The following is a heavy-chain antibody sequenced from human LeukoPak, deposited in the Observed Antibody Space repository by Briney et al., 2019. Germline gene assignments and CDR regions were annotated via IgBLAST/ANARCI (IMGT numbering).Heavy chain of an antibody. CDR2: ISGSGNST. CDR3: AKSPISMIVVAKGWYFDL. J-gene: IGHJ2*01. D-gene: IGHD3-22*01. V-gene: IGHV3-23*01. CDR1: GFTFSSYA. Sequence: GGSLRLSCAASGFTFSSYAMSWVRQAPGKGLEWVSVISGSGNSTDYADSVKGRFSISRDNSKNTLYLQMNSLGAEDTAVYYCAKSPISMIVVAKGWYFDLWGRGTLVTASS.